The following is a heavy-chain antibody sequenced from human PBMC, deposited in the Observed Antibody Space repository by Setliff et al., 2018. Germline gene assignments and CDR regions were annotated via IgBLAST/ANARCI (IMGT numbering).Heavy chain of an antibody. D-gene: IGHD7-27*01. Sequence: GGSLSLSCGASGFTFRKYWMYWVRQVPGKGLVWVARINGDGSITNYADSVKGRFTISRDNARDTLYLQMNSLRGEDTAVYFCASIDWGENFYNTDVWGKGTTVTVSS. V-gene: IGHV3-74*01. CDR1: GFTFRKYW. CDR2: INGDGSIT. J-gene: IGHJ6*04. CDR3: ASIDWGENFYNTDV.